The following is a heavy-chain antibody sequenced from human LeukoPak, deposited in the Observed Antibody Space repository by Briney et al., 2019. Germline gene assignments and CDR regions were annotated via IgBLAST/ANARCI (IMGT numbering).Heavy chain of an antibody. CDR1: GFTFSSYE. D-gene: IGHD1-26*01. V-gene: IGHV3-48*02. J-gene: IGHJ4*02. CDR2: ISSSSSTI. Sequence: GGSLRLSCAASGFTFSSYEMNWVRQAPGKGLEWVSYISSSSSTIYYADSVKGRFTISRDDAKNSLYLQMNSLRDEDTAVYYCAREAPGAHNHFDYWGQGTLVTVSS. CDR3: AREAPGAHNHFDY.